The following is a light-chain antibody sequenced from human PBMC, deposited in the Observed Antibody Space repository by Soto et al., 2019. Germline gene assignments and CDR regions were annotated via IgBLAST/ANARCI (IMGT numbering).Light chain of an antibody. V-gene: IGLV2-14*03. CDR3: SSYSTSSTLIL. J-gene: IGLJ2*01. CDR2: DVS. CDR1: SSDIGGYNS. Sequence: QSALTQPASVSGSPGQTVIISCTGTSSDIGGYNSVSWYQQHPGRAPKLILFDVSNRPSKIPDRFSGSKSDNTASLTISGLQAEDDADYDCSSYSTSSTLILFGGGTKLTVL.